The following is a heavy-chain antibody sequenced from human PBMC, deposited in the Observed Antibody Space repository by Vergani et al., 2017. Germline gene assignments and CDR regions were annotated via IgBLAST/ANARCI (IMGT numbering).Heavy chain of an antibody. V-gene: IGHV4-34*01. CDR2: INHSGST. Sequence: QVQLQQWGAGLLKPSETLSLTCAVYGGSFSGYYWSWIRQPPGKGLEWIGEINHSGSTNYNPSLKSRVTISVDTSKNQFSLKLSSVTAADTAVYYCASGSTVTIWDYGGFDYWGQGTLVTVSS. CDR3: ASGSTVTIWDYGGFDY. D-gene: IGHD4-17*01. CDR1: GGSFSGYY. J-gene: IGHJ4*02.